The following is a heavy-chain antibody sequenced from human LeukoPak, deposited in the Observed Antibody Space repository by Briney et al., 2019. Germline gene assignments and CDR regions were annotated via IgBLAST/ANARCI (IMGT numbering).Heavy chain of an antibody. CDR1: GFTFSSYA. CDR2: IYYSGST. V-gene: IGHV4-59*01. Sequence: GSLRLSCSASGFTFSSYAMSWIRQPPGKGLEWIGYIYYSGSTNYNPSLKSRITISADTSKNQFSLKLSSVTAADTAVYYCARDSPQIFPHAFDIWGQGTMVTVSS. J-gene: IGHJ3*02. D-gene: IGHD3-9*01. CDR3: ARDSPQIFPHAFDI.